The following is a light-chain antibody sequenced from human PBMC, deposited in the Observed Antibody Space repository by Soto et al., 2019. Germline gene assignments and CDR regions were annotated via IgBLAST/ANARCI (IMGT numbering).Light chain of an antibody. V-gene: IGKV3-15*01. Sequence: EVVMTQSPGTLSVPPGERATLSCRASQNVLSNLAWYQQKPGQAPRLLIYGASTRATGIPARFSGSGSGTEFTLSISSLQPDDFATYFCQQYDAYPLTFGGGTKVDIK. CDR3: QQYDAYPLT. CDR2: GAS. J-gene: IGKJ4*01. CDR1: QNVLSN.